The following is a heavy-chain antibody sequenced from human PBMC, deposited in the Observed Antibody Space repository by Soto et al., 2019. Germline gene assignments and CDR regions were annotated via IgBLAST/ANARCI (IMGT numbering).Heavy chain of an antibody. CDR3: ARHRGPTGPNY. CDR2: IYYSGST. Sequence: SETLSLTCTVSGGSISSYYWSWIRQPPGKGLEWIGCIYYSGSTNYNPSLKRRVTISVDTSKNQFSLNLRSVTAADTAVYYCARHRGPTGPNYWGQGTLVTVS. CDR1: GGSISSYY. J-gene: IGHJ4*02. D-gene: IGHD3-10*01. V-gene: IGHV4-59*08.